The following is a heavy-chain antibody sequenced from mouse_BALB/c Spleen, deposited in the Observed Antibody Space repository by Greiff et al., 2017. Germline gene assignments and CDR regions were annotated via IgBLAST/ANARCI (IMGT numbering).Heavy chain of an antibody. J-gene: IGHJ2*01. V-gene: IGHV2-5-1*01. Sequence: QVQLQQSGPSLVQPSQSLSITCTVSGFSLTSYGVHWVRQSPGKGLEWLGVIWRGGITDYNAAFMSRLSITKDNSKSQVFFKMNSLQADDTAIYYCAKNYDLGYDSLDYWGQGTTLTVSS. CDR2: IWRGGIT. CDR3: AKNYDLGYDSLDY. D-gene: IGHD2-4*01. CDR1: GFSLTSYG.